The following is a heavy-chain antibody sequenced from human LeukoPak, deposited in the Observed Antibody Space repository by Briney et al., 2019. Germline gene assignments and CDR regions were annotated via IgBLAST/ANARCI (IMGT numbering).Heavy chain of an antibody. V-gene: IGHV4-39*07. CDR2: IYYSGST. Sequence: SETLSLTCTVSGGSISSSSYYWGWIRQPPGKGLEWIGSIYYSGSTYYNPSLKSRVTISVDTSKNQFSPKLSSVTAADTAVYYCARVGDVVVPAAMWGSRGNWFDPWGQGTLVTVSS. CDR1: GGSISSSSYY. CDR3: ARVGDVVVPAAMWGSRGNWFDP. D-gene: IGHD2-2*01. J-gene: IGHJ5*02.